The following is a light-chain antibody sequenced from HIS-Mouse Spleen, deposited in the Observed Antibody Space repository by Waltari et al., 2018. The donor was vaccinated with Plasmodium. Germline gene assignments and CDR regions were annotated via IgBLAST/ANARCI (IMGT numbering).Light chain of an antibody. CDR2: AAS. J-gene: IGKJ4*01. V-gene: IGKV1-8*01. CDR1: QGISSY. CDR3: QQYYSYPLT. Sequence: AIRMTQSPSSFSASTGDSVTNTCRASQGISSYLAWYQQKPGKAPKLLIYAASTLQSGVPSRFSGSGSGTDFTLTISCLQSEDFATYYCQQYYSYPLTFGGGTKVEIK.